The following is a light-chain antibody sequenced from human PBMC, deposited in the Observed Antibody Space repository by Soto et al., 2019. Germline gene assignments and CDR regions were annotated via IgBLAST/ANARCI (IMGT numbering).Light chain of an antibody. J-gene: IGKJ1*01. V-gene: IGKV4-1*01. Sequence: DIVMTQSPDSLTLSLGERATINCKSSQSVFSRFRNKNYLGWFQQKPGQTPRLLIYWASTRESGVSDRFSGSGSGTDFTLTIDSLQAEDVAVYYCQQYYNPPTWTFGQGTKVEV. CDR3: QQYYNPPTWT. CDR2: WAS. CDR1: QSVFSRFRNKNY.